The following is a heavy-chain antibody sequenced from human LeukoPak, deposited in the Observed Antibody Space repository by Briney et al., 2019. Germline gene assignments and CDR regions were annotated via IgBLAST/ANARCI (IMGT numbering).Heavy chain of an antibody. V-gene: IGHV4-61*02. CDR3: ARDSAGVHRWFDP. CDR1: GASISSGSYY. J-gene: IGHJ5*02. CDR2: IYTSGST. D-gene: IGHD3-10*01. Sequence: PSQTLSLTCTVSGASISSGSYYWSWIRQPAGKGLEWIGRIYTSGSTTYNPSLKSRVTISVDTSKNQFSLKLSSVTAADMAVYYCARDSAGVHRWFDPWGQGTLVTVSS.